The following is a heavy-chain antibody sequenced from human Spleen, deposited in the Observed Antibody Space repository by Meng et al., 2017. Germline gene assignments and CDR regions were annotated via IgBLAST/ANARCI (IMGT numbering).Heavy chain of an antibody. D-gene: IGHD3-10*01. CDR3: ARDHTVTFSYVSGYPGAPDY. V-gene: IGHV3-30*04. J-gene: IGHJ4*02. CDR2: ISYDGSNK. Sequence: GGSLRLSCAASGFTFSSYAMHWVRQAPGKGLEWVAVISYDGSNKYYADSVKGRFTISRDNSKNTLYLQMNSLRAEDTAVYYCARDHTVTFSYVSGYPGAPDYWGQGTMVTVSS. CDR1: GFTFSSYA.